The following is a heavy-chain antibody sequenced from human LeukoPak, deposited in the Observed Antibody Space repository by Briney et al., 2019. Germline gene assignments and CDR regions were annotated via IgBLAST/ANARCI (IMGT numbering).Heavy chain of an antibody. Sequence: GGSLRLSCAASGFTFSSYGMHWVRQAPGKGLEWVSGISYDGNNKYYADSVKGRFTISRDYSKNTLYLQMNSLRVEDTAVYYCARAWGTSYMDVWGKGTTVTVSS. J-gene: IGHJ6*03. CDR2: ISYDGNNK. CDR1: GFTFSSYG. D-gene: IGHD3-16*01. V-gene: IGHV3-30*03. CDR3: ARAWGTSYMDV.